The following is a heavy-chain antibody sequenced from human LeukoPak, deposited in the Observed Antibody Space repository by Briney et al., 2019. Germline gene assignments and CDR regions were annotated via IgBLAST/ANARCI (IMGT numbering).Heavy chain of an antibody. V-gene: IGHV3-53*01. J-gene: IGHJ4*02. CDR1: GFTVSSNY. D-gene: IGHD6-13*01. CDR3: AREGGAAGSPPGIYDY. Sequence: GGSLRLSCAASGFTVSSNYMSWVRQAPGKGLEWVSVIYSGGSTYYADSVKGRFTISRDNSTNTLYLQTNSLRAEDTAVYYCAREGGAAGSPPGIYDYWGQGTLVTVSS. CDR2: IYSGGST.